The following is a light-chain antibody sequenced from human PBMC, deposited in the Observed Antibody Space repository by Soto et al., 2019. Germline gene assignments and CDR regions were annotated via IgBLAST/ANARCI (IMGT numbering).Light chain of an antibody. CDR3: QKYGSSPRT. CDR1: QSVTGSY. Sequence: EIVLTQSPGTLSLSPGEGATLSCRASQSVTGSYLAWYQQKPGQAPRLLIYGASSRATGITDRFSGSESGTDFPLTISRLEPEDFDVYYCQKYGSSPRTFGQGTKVEI. CDR2: GAS. V-gene: IGKV3-20*01. J-gene: IGKJ1*01.